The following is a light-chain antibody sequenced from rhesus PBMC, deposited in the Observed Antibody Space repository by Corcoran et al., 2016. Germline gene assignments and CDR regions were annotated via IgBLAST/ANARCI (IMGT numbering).Light chain of an antibody. CDR2: YAK. CDR1: QDISSY. CDR3: QQYDSLVT. V-gene: IGKV1-32*01. Sequence: DIQMTQSPSSLSASVGDRVTITCRASQDISSYLNWYQQKPGKAPKLLIYYAKRLESGVPSRFSGSGSGTECSLTISSLQADDFATYYWQQYDSLVTFGGGTKVEIK. J-gene: IGKJ4*01.